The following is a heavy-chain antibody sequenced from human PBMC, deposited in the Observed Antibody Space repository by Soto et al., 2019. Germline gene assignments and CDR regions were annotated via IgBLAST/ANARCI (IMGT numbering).Heavy chain of an antibody. CDR3: ARETTGMDV. D-gene: IGHD1-1*01. CDR2: ISSSGSAI. J-gene: IGHJ6*02. V-gene: IGHV3-48*03. Sequence: GGSLRLSCAAPGFTCSSYEMNWVRQAPGKGLEWVSYISSSGSAIYYADSVKGRFTISRDNAKNSLYLQMNSLRAEDTAFYYCARETTGMDVWGQGTTVTVYS. CDR1: GFTCSSYE.